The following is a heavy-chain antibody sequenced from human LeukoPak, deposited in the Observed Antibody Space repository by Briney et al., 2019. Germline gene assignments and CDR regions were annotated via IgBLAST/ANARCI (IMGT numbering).Heavy chain of an antibody. CDR2: ISSSGGDT. D-gene: IGHD3-3*01. V-gene: IGHV3-23*01. J-gene: IGHJ6*01. Sequence: GGSLRLSCAASGFTFSTYAMIWVRQAPGKGLEWVSAISSSGGDTYYADSVKGRFTISRDNSKNTLHLQMNSLRAEDTAVYCCAKENGRFLEWLSYGMVVWGQGTTVTVSS. CDR3: AKENGRFLEWLSYGMVV. CDR1: GFTFSTYA.